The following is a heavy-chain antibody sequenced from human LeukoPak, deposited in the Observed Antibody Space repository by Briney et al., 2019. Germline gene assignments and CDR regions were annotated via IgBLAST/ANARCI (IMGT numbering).Heavy chain of an antibody. J-gene: IGHJ4*02. CDR2: ISGRGDVI. D-gene: IGHD2-15*01. CDR1: GFTFSNYE. CDR3: AKVGRIGELSWYYFDY. V-gene: IGHV3-48*03. Sequence: PGGSLRLSCAASGFTFSNYEMNWVRQAPGKGLEWVSYISGRGDVIYYADSVKGRFTISRDNSKNTLYLQMNSLRAEDTAVYYCAKVGRIGELSWYYFDYWGQGTLVTVSS.